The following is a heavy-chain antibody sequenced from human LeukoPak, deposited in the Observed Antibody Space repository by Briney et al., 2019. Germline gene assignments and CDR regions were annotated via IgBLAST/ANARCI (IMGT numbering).Heavy chain of an antibody. D-gene: IGHD1-14*01. CDR2: IYSGGST. J-gene: IGHJ3*02. V-gene: IGHV3-53*04. Sequence: SGGSLRLFCAASGFSVDSNYMSWVRQAPGKGLEWVLVIYSGGSTYYADSVKGRFTISRHISKNTLYLQMNSLRAEDTAVCYCARAGPYDAFDIWGQGTMVTVSS. CDR3: ARAGPYDAFDI. CDR1: GFSVDSNY.